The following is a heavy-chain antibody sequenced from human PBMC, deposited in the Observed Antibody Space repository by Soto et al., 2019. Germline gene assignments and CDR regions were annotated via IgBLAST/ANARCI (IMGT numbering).Heavy chain of an antibody. V-gene: IGHV3-30*18. J-gene: IGHJ3*02. CDR3: AKGGEGACDI. CDR1: GFTFSSYG. CDR2: ISYEGSNK. Sequence: QVQLVESGGGVVQPGRSLRLSCAASGFTFSSYGMHWVRQAPGKGLEWVAVISYEGSNKYYADSVKGRVTISRDNSKNTRDLQMNSLRAEDTAVYYCAKGGEGACDIWGQGTMVTVSS. D-gene: IGHD3-16*01.